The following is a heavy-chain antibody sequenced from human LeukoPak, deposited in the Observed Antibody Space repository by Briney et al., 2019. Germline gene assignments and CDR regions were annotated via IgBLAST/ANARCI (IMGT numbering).Heavy chain of an antibody. CDR1: GGSISSYY. CDR3: ARGRDYDTTTYWGDYYMDV. J-gene: IGHJ6*03. Sequence: SETLSLTCTVSGGSISSYYWSWIRQPPGKGLEWIGYIYYSGSTNYNPSLKSRVTISVDTSKNQFSLNLSSVTAADAAVYYCARGRDYDTTTYWGDYYMDVWGKGTTVTVSS. D-gene: IGHD3-9*01. CDR2: IYYSGST. V-gene: IGHV4-59*01.